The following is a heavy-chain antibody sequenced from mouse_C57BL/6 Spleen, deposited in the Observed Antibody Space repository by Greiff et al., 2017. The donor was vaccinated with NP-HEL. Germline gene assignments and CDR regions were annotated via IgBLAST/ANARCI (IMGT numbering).Heavy chain of an antibody. D-gene: IGHD1-1*01. J-gene: IGHJ4*01. V-gene: IGHV5-9*01. CDR2: ISGGGGNT. CDR3: AGHSYYGRDYAMDY. Sequence: EVMLVESGGGLVKPGGSLKLSCAASGFTFSSYTMSWVRQTPEKRLEWVATISGGGGNTYYPDSVKGRFTISRDNAKNTLYLQMSSLRSEDTALYYCAGHSYYGRDYAMDYWGQGTSVTVSS. CDR1: GFTFSSYT.